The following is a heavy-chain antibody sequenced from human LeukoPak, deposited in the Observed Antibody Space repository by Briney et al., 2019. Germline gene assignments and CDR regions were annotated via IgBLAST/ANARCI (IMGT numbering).Heavy chain of an antibody. Sequence: ASVKVSCKASGYTFTDYYMYWVRQAPGQGLEWMGWMNPNSGNTGYAQKFQGRVTITRNTSISTAYMELSSLRSEDTAVYYCARGFWRVMGRWELLRGLSFDYWGQGTLVTVSS. V-gene: IGHV1-8*03. J-gene: IGHJ4*02. CDR2: MNPNSGNT. D-gene: IGHD1-26*01. CDR1: GYTFTDYY. CDR3: ARGFWRVMGRWELLRGLSFDY.